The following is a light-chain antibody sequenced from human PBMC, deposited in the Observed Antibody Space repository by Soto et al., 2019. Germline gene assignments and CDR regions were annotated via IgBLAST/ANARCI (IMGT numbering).Light chain of an antibody. CDR3: QQYSDWLT. J-gene: IGKJ4*01. Sequence: IGITQYPATLSVSPGERATLFCRASHSVSSSLAWYQQKPGQAPRLLIHGASTRATGIPARFSGSGSGTEFTLTISSLQSEDFAVYYCQQYSDWLTFGGGTKV. CDR2: GAS. V-gene: IGKV3-15*01. CDR1: HSVSSS.